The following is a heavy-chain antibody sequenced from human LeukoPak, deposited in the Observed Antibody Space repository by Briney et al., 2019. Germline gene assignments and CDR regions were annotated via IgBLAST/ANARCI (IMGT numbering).Heavy chain of an antibody. CDR2: IIPIFGTA. D-gene: IGHD2-15*01. Sequence: ASVKLSCKASGGTFSSYAISWVRQAPGQGLEWMGGIIPIFGTANYAQKFQGRVTITADESTSTAYMELSSLRSEDTAVYYCARAEVSYCSGGSCYSTYYFDYWGQGTLVTVSS. V-gene: IGHV1-69*13. CDR1: GGTFSSYA. CDR3: ARAEVSYCSGGSCYSTYYFDY. J-gene: IGHJ4*02.